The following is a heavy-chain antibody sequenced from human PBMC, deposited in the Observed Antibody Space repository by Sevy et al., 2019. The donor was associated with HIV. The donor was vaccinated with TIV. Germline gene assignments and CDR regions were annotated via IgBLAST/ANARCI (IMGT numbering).Heavy chain of an antibody. CDR3: AKDASSSWTGGTFQH. CDR2: ISASGGST. D-gene: IGHD6-13*01. V-gene: IGHV3-23*01. CDR1: GFIFSGYV. Sequence: GGSLRLSCAASGFIFSGYVMSWVRQAPGKGLEWVSGISASGGSTYYADSVKGRVTVSRDNSKNTLYLEMNSLRAEDTAVYYCAKDASSSWTGGTFQHWGQGTLVTVSS. J-gene: IGHJ1*01.